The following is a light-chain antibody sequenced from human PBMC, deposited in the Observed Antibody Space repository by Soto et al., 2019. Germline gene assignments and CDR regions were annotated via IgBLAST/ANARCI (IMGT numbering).Light chain of an antibody. CDR2: EVT. V-gene: IGLV2-14*01. CDR3: GSYSSTDTPFV. J-gene: IGLJ1*01. Sequence: QSALAQPSSVSGSPGQSITISCNGTSTDVGGYNYVSWYQHHSGKAPKRLIYEVTNRPSGISHRFSGSKSVNTASLTISGLQAEDESDYYCGSYSSTDTPFVFGTETKLTVL. CDR1: STDVGGYNY.